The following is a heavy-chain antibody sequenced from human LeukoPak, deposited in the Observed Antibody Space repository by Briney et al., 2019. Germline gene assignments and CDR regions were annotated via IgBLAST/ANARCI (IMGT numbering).Heavy chain of an antibody. J-gene: IGHJ4*02. CDR1: GFAFNNYA. V-gene: IGHV3-23*01. Sequence: PGGSLRLSCAASGFAFNNYAMTWARQAPGKGLEWVSNINDNGGQRHYADSVKGRFTISRDNSKNTLFLQMDGLRAEDTAVYYCAKTQWKVGATDYFDYWGQGILVTVSS. D-gene: IGHD1-26*01. CDR2: INDNGGQR. CDR3: AKTQWKVGATDYFDY.